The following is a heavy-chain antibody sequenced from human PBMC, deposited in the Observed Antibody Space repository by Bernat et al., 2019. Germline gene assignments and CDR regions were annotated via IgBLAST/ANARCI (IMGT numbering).Heavy chain of an antibody. CDR3: AKNYCSGGGCKGRGGDP. CDR1: GFSFSSYA. CDR2: ISGSGGST. V-gene: IGHV3-23*01. D-gene: IGHD2-15*01. J-gene: IGHJ5*02. Sequence: EVQLLESGGGLVQPGGSLRLSCAASGFSFSSYAMSWVRQAPGQGLEWVSAISGSGGSTLTAEYVKGRLTFTRDNTKNTLYMQMNSMGAKDTAVISCAKNYCSGGGCKGRGGDPWGQGTLVTVSS.